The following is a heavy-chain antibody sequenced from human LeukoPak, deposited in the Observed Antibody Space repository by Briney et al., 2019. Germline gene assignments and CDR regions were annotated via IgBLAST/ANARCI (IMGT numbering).Heavy chain of an antibody. CDR2: ISYDGSNE. V-gene: IGHV3-30*18. D-gene: IGHD1-26*01. CDR1: GFTFSSYG. J-gene: IGHJ5*02. CDR3: AKDGIVGATDEYNWFDP. Sequence: GGSLRLSCAASGFTFSSYGMHWVRQAPGKVLEWVAVISYDGSNEYYADSVKGRFTISRDNSKNTLYLQMNSLRAEDTAVYYCAKDGIVGATDEYNWFDPWGQGTLVTVSS.